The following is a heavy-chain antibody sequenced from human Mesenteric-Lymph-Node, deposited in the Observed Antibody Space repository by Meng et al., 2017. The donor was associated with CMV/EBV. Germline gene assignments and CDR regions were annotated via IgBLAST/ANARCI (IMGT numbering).Heavy chain of an antibody. CDR1: GDTFSSYA. V-gene: IGHV1-69*05. CDR3: ARSPRITMVRGASRESYYYYGMDV. CDR2: IIPIFGTA. Sequence: SVKVSCKASGDTFSSYAISWVRQAPGQGLEWMGGIIPIFGTANYAQKFQGRVTITTDESTSTAYMELSSLRSEDTAVYYCARSPRITMVRGASRESYYYYGMDVWGQGTTVTVSS. J-gene: IGHJ6*02. D-gene: IGHD3-10*01.